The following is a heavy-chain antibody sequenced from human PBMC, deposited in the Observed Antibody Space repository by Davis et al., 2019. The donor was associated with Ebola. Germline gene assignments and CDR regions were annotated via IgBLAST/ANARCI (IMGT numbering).Heavy chain of an antibody. D-gene: IGHD4-11*01. CDR3: ARDADYPYKFWFDT. CDR1: GFTFSDYY. V-gene: IGHV3-11*04. Sequence: GESLKISCAASGFTFSDYYMNWVRQPPGKGLEWISYIIGSGDTMYADSVKGRFAISRDNAKKSLYLQMNSLRDEDTAIYYCARDADYPYKFWFDTWGQGALVTVSS. CDR2: IIGSGDT. J-gene: IGHJ5*02.